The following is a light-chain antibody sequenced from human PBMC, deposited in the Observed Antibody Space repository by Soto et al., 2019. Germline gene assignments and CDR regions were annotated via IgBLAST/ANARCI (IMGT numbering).Light chain of an antibody. Sequence: QSALTQPASVSGSPGQSITISCTGISSDVGGDDYVSWYQQHPGKAPKLMIYEVRNRPSGVSNRVSGSKSGNTASLTISGLRAEDEADYYCSSYTIFGGGTKLTVL. CDR2: EVR. V-gene: IGLV2-14*01. J-gene: IGLJ2*01. CDR1: SSDVGGDDY. CDR3: SSYTI.